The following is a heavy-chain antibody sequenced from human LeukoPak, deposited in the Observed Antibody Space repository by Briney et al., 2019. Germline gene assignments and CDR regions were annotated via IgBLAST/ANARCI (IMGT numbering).Heavy chain of an antibody. D-gene: IGHD3-22*01. Sequence: ASVKVYFKASGYTFTSYGISWVRQAPGQGLEWMGWISAYNGNTNYAQKLQGRVTTTTDTSTSTAYMELRSLRSDDTAVYYCARDYDSSGYYYPLDYWGQGTLVTVSS. CDR1: GYTFTSYG. CDR3: ARDYDSSGYYYPLDY. CDR2: ISAYNGNT. J-gene: IGHJ4*02. V-gene: IGHV1-18*01.